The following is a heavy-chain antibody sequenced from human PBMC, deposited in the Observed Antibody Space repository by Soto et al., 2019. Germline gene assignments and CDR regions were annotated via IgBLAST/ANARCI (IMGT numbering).Heavy chain of an antibody. D-gene: IGHD6-13*01. J-gene: IGHJ6*02. CDR2: INHSGST. CDR3: ARGGDSSSWYVNYYYGMDV. V-gene: IGHV4-34*01. Sequence: ETLSLTCAVYGGSFSGYYWSWIRQPPGKGLEWIGEINHSGSTNYNPSLKSRVTISVDTSKNQFSLKLSSVTAADTAVYYCARGGDSSSWYVNYYYGMDVWGQGTTVTVSS. CDR1: GGSFSGYY.